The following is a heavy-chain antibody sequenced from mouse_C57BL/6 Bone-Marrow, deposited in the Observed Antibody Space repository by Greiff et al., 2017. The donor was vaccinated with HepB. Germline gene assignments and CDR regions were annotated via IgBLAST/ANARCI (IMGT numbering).Heavy chain of an antibody. V-gene: IGHV1-72*01. CDR2: IDPNSGGT. CDR1: GYTFTSYW. D-gene: IGHD2-5*01. CDR3: ARPCSNSPTAFFDV. J-gene: IGHJ1*01. Sequence: QVQLQQPGAELVKPGASVKLSCKASGYTFTSYWMHWVKQRPGRGLEWIGRIDPNSGGTKYNEKFKSKATLTVDKPSSTAYMHLRSLTSEDSAVYYCARPCSNSPTAFFDVLGPGTTVTVAS.